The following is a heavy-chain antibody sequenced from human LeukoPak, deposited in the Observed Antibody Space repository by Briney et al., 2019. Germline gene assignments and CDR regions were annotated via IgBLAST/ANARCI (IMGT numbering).Heavy chain of an antibody. Sequence: SQTLSLTCVSGGSISSGSYYWTWIRQPAGKGLEWIGRINTSGNTNYNPSLKSRVTISVDTSKNQFSLKLTSVTAADTAVYYCAREPRGNCSSTSCPFYYYMDVWGKGTTVTVSS. CDR2: INTSGNT. V-gene: IGHV4-61*02. CDR3: AREPRGNCSSTSCPFYYYMDV. D-gene: IGHD2-2*01. J-gene: IGHJ6*03. CDR1: GGSISSGSYY.